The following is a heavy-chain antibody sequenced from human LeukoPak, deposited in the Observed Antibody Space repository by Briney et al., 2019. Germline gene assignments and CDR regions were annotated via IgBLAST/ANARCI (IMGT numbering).Heavy chain of an antibody. CDR3: ASQKLAVAAFDY. CDR1: GYAFTSYG. J-gene: IGHJ4*02. D-gene: IGHD6-19*01. CDR2: ISAYNGNT. V-gene: IGHV1-18*01. Sequence: ASVKVSCKASGYAFTSYGISWVRQAPGQGLEWMGWISAYNGNTNYAQKLQGRVTMTTDTSTSTAYMELRSLRSDDTAVYYCASQKLAVAAFDYWGQGTLVTVSS.